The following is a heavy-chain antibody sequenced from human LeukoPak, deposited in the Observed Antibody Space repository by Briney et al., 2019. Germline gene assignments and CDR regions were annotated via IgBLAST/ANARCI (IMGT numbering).Heavy chain of an antibody. V-gene: IGHV4-39*01. Sequence: PSETLSLTCTVSGGSISSSSYYWGWIRQPPGKGLEWIGSIYYSGSTYYNPSLKSRVTISVDTSKNQFSLKLSSVTAADTAVYYCASRYSSSWYDFFYMGVWGKGTTVTVSS. D-gene: IGHD6-13*01. CDR1: GGSISSSSYY. CDR2: IYYSGST. CDR3: ASRYSSSWYDFFYMGV. J-gene: IGHJ6*03.